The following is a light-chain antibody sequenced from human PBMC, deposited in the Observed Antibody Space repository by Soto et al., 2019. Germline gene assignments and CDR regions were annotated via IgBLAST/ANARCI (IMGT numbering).Light chain of an antibody. CDR1: QKVYNNY. V-gene: IGKV3-20*01. Sequence: EIVLTQSPGTLSLSPGERATLSCRASQKVYNNYLAWYQQKPGQAPRLLINGASSRATGIPDRFSGSGSGTDFTLTISRLEPEDFAVYYCQQYGSSPPNFGGGTKVAIQ. CDR3: QQYGSSPPN. CDR2: GAS. J-gene: IGKJ4*01.